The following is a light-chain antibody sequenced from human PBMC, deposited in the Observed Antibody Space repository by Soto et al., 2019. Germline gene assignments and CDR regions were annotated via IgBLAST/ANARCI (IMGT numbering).Light chain of an antibody. Sequence: QSALTQPASVSGSPGQSITISCTGTSSDVGGYNYVSWYQQHPGKAPKLMIYDVSNRPSGVSNRFSGSKSGNTASLIISGLQADDEDDYYCSSYTNSNILFGGGTKVTVL. J-gene: IGLJ2*01. CDR2: DVS. CDR3: SSYTNSNIL. CDR1: SSDVGGYNY. V-gene: IGLV2-14*01.